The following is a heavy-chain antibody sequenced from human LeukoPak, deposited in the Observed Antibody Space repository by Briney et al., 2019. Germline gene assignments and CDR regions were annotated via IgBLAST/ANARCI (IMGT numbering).Heavy chain of an antibody. CDR1: GGSISSGGYY. V-gene: IGHV4-30-2*01. J-gene: IGHJ6*03. CDR2: IYHSGST. D-gene: IGHD6-6*01. Sequence: KTSQTLSLTCTVSGGSISSGGYYWSWIRQPPGKGLEWIGYIYHSGSTYYNPSLKSRVTISVDTSKNQFSLKLSSVTAADTAVYYCARDTHSSSSWDYYYYYMDVWGKGTTVTVS. CDR3: ARDTHSSSSWDYYYYYMDV.